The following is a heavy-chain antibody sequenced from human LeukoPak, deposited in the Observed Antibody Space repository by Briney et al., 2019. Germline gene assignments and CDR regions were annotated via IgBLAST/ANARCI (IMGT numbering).Heavy chain of an antibody. CDR3: ARATGNNWFDP. Sequence: SETLSLTCTVSGGSISSGDYYWSWIRQPPGKGLEWIGYIYYSGSTYYNPSLKSRVTIPVDTSKNQFSLKLSSVTAADTAVYYCARATGNNWFDPWGQGTLVTVSS. CDR1: GGSISSGDYY. V-gene: IGHV4-30-4*08. J-gene: IGHJ5*02. CDR2: IYYSGST. D-gene: IGHD7-27*01.